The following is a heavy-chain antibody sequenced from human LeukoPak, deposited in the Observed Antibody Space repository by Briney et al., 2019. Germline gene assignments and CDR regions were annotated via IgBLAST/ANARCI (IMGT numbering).Heavy chain of an antibody. D-gene: IGHD3-22*01. CDR2: VWYDESNK. J-gene: IGHJ3*02. CDR3: AREDSSGAFDI. CDR1: GFTFRSYD. V-gene: IGHV3-33*01. Sequence: PGESLKISCAASGFTFRSYDMHWVRQAPGKGLEWVAVVWYDESNKYYVDSVKGRFTISRDNSKNTLYLQMNSLRVEDTALYYCAREDSSGAFDIWGQGTMVTVSS.